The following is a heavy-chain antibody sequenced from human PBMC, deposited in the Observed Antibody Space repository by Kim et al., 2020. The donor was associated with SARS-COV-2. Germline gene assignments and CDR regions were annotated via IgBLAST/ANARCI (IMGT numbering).Heavy chain of an antibody. J-gene: IGHJ4*02. CDR2: IISSRSYI. D-gene: IGHD3-10*01. CDR3: ARASERGFDY. CDR1: GFTFSSYS. V-gene: IGHV3-21*01. Sequence: GGSLRLSCAASGFTFSSYSMNWVRQAPGKGLEWVSSIISSRSYIYYADSVKGRFTISRDNAKNTPYLQMNSLRAEDTAVYYCARASERGFDYWGQGTPVTVSS.